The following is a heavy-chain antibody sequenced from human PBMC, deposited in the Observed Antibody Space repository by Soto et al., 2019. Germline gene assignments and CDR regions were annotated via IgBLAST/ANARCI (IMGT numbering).Heavy chain of an antibody. Sequence: GECLKISCKGSGTTPWIGKVSQKPGKGLEWMGIIYPGDSDTKYSPSFQGQVTISVDKSISTAYLHWSSLKASDTATYYCAILVNYDVGMDVW. V-gene: IGHV5-51*01. CDR1: GTTPW. CDR3: AILVNYDVGMDV. CDR2: IYPGDSDT. J-gene: IGHJ6*01.